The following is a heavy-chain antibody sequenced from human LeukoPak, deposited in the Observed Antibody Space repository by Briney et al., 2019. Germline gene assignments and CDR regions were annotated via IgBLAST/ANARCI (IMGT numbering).Heavy chain of an antibody. J-gene: IGHJ4*02. CDR3: ARGDPYCSSASCYNY. V-gene: IGHV1-8*01. CDR2: MNPYSGNT. CDR1: GDTFTTYD. D-gene: IGHD2-2*02. Sequence: RRASVKVSCKASGDTFTTYDINWVRQAPGQGPEWMGWMNPYSGNTGYAQKFQGRVTMTRDTSITTAYMELTSLTLDDTAVYYCARGDPYCSSASCYNYWGQGTLVTVSS.